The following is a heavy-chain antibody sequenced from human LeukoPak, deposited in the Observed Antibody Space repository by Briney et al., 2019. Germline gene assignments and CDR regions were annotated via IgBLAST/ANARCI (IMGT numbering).Heavy chain of an antibody. CDR3: ARVDDSARGYFDY. Sequence: SETLSLTCTVSGGSISSYYWSWVRQPPGKGLEWVGYIYYSGSTNYNPSLKSRVTISVDTSKNQFSLKLSSVTAADTAVYYCARVDDSARGYFDYWGQGTLVTVSS. V-gene: IGHV4-59*01. CDR1: GGSISSYY. CDR2: IYYSGST. J-gene: IGHJ4*02. D-gene: IGHD3-9*01.